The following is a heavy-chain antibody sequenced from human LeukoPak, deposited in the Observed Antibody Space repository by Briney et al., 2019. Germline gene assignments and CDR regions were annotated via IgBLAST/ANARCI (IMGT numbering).Heavy chain of an antibody. CDR3: ARSLVGANQNFDY. Sequence: ASVKVSCKASGYTFTSYAMNWVRQAPGQGLEWMGWININTGNPTYAPGFTGRFVFSLDTSVSTAYLQISSLEAEDTAVYYCARSLVGANQNFDYWGQGTLVTVSS. CDR2: ININTGNP. CDR1: GYTFTSYA. V-gene: IGHV7-4-1*02. D-gene: IGHD1-26*01. J-gene: IGHJ4*02.